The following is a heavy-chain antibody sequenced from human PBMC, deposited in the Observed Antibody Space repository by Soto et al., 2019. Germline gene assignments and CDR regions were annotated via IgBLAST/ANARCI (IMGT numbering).Heavy chain of an antibody. CDR3: ASHDYAHYGIDV. CDR1: GFSISSGDYY. V-gene: IGHV4-30-4*01. Sequence: SETLSLTCPFSGFSISSGDYYWSWIRQPPGKGLEWIGYIYYSGSTYYNPSLKSRVTISVDTSKNQFSLKLSSVTAADTAVYYCASHDYAHYGIDVWGQGTTVTVSS. J-gene: IGHJ6*02. CDR2: IYYSGST. D-gene: IGHD4-17*01.